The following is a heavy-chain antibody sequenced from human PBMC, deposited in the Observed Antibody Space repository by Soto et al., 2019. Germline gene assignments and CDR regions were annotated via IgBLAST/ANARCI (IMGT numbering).Heavy chain of an antibody. V-gene: IGHV4-38-2*01. CDR2: IYHSGST. CDR1: GYSISSGYY. CDR3: ARGAGGGESGAFDI. Sequence: SETLSLTCAVSGYSISSGYYWGWIRQPPGKGLEWIGSIYHSGSTYYNPSLKSRVTISVDTSKNQFSLKLSSVTAADTAVYYCARGAGGGESGAFDIWGQGTMVTVSS. J-gene: IGHJ3*02. D-gene: IGHD2-21*01.